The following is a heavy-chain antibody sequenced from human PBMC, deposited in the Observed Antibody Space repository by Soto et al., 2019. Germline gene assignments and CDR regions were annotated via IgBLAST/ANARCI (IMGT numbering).Heavy chain of an antibody. CDR1: GASINSGDYY. J-gene: IGHJ6*02. V-gene: IGHV4-30-4*01. Sequence: SETLSLTCTVSGASINSGDYYWSWIRQPPGKGLEWIGYIYYSGSTYYNPSLKSRVTISVDTSKNQFFLKLSSVTAADTAVYYCASSGPTGTYYYYGMDVWGQGTTVTVSS. CDR2: IYYSGST. D-gene: IGHD2-8*02. CDR3: ASSGPTGTYYYYGMDV.